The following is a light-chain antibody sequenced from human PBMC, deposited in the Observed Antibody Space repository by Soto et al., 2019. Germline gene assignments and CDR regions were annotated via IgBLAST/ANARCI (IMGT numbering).Light chain of an antibody. CDR1: QSVSSN. CDR2: GAS. Sequence: EIVTTQSPATLSVSPGEGATLSCRVSQSVSSNLAWYQHQPGQAPRLLIYGASTRATGIPARFSGTGSGTEFTLSISSLQSEDFAVYYCQQYNNWPPMYTFGQGTKLEIK. CDR3: QQYNNWPPMYT. J-gene: IGKJ2*01. V-gene: IGKV3-15*01.